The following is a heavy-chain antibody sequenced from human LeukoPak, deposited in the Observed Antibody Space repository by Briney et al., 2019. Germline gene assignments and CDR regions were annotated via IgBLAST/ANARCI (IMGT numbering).Heavy chain of an antibody. CDR2: INHSGST. CDR3: ARGGGYYSNYFDY. CDR1: GGSFSGYY. J-gene: IGHJ4*02. Sequence: ASETLPLTCAVYGGSFSGYYWSWIRQPPGKGLEWIGEINHSGSTNYNPSLKSRVTISVDTSKNQFSLKLSSVTAADTAVYYCARGGGYYSNYFDYWGQGTLVTVSS. V-gene: IGHV4-34*01. D-gene: IGHD3-22*01.